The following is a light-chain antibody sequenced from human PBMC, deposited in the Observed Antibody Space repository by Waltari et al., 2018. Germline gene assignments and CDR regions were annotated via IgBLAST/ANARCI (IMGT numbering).Light chain of an antibody. Sequence: SYELTQPPSVSVSPGQTARITCSGDALPNKYAYWYQQRSGQAPVLVIYEDTKRPSGIPERCSGSIAGTLATLTISGAQVDDEADYYCYSTDSSAYVFGTGTKVTVL. V-gene: IGLV3-10*01. J-gene: IGLJ1*01. CDR1: ALPNKY. CDR3: YSTDSSAYV. CDR2: EDT.